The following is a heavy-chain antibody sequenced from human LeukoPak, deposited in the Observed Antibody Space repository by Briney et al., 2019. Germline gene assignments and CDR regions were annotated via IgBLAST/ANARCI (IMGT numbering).Heavy chain of an antibody. J-gene: IGHJ6*04. Sequence: GGSLRLSCAASGFTFSRYWMSWVRQAPGKGLEWVANIKQDGSEKYYVDSVKGRFTISRDNAMNSLYLQMNSLRAEDTAVYYCARDKWESLARTSYYYGMDVWGKGTTVTVSS. V-gene: IGHV3-7*03. D-gene: IGHD1-26*01. CDR1: GFTFSRYW. CDR2: IKQDGSEK. CDR3: ARDKWESLARTSYYYGMDV.